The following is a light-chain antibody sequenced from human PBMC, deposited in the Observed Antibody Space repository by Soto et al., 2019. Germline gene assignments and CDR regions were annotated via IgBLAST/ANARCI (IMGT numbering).Light chain of an antibody. J-gene: IGLJ3*02. CDR3: SSLTNSNTLL. CDR1: RSDIGGYNY. Sequence: QSVLTPPASVSGSPGQSVTISCTGTRSDIGGYNYVSWYQRHPGKVPKLLIYEVNNRPSGVANRFAGSKSANSASLTISGLQAEDEADYDRSSLTNSNTLLFGGGTKVIVL. V-gene: IGLV2-14*01. CDR2: EVN.